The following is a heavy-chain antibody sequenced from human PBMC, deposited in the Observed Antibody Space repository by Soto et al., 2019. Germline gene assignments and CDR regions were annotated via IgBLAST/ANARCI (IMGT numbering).Heavy chain of an antibody. Sequence: QVQLVQSGAEVKKPGSSVKVSCKASGGTFSRYAISWVRQAPGQGLQWMGGIIPIFGTANYAQKFQDRVTITADEFTSTAYMALSSLKSEDTAVYYCARDREDIVVVPAADWGQGTLVTVSS. D-gene: IGHD2-2*01. CDR1: GGTFSRYA. CDR2: IIPIFGTA. V-gene: IGHV1-69*01. J-gene: IGHJ4*02. CDR3: ARDREDIVVVPAAD.